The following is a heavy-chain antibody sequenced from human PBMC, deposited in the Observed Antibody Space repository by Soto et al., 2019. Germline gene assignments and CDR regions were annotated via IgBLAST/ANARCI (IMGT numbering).Heavy chain of an antibody. CDR1: GDPISSGDYY. D-gene: IGHD7-27*01. J-gene: IGHJ3*02. CDR2: IYYSGTT. CDR3: ARAPYRGANSRGARDM. Sequence: QVQLQESGPGLVKPSQTLSLTCTVSGDPISSGDYYWSWIRQPPGKGLEWIGYIYYSGTTYYNPSLKSRVTMSVDTSKNQFSLKLSSVTAADTAVYYCARAPYRGANSRGARDMWGQGTMVTVSS. V-gene: IGHV4-30-4*01.